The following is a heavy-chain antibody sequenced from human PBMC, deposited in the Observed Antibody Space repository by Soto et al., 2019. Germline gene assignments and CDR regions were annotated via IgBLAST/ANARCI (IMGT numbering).Heavy chain of an antibody. V-gene: IGHV1-2*04. D-gene: IGHD1-1*01. CDR1: GYTFTGYY. Sequence: QVQLVQSGAEVKKPGASVKVSCKASGYTFTGYYMHWVRQAPGQGLEWMGWINPNSGGTNYAQKFQGWVTMTRDTSISTAYMEVSRLRSDDTAVYYCARGYNWNDANHSAFDIWGQGTMVTVSS. CDR3: ARGYNWNDANHSAFDI. CDR2: INPNSGGT. J-gene: IGHJ3*02.